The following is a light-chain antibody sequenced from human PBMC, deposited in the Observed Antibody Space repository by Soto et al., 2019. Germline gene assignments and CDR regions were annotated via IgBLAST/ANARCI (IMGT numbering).Light chain of an antibody. V-gene: IGLV2-14*02. CDR2: EGT. J-gene: IGLJ1*01. CDR1: SSDVVNDLL. Sequence: QSVLTQPASVSGSPGQSITISCTGTSSDVVNDLLVSWYQQQPGKAPKLMIYEGTKRPAGVSDRFSGSKSGNTASLTISGLQAEDEADYYCQSYDSSLSGVFGTGTKVTVL. CDR3: QSYDSSLSGV.